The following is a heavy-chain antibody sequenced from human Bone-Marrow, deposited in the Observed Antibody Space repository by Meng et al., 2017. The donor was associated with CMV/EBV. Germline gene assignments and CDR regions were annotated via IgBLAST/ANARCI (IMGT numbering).Heavy chain of an antibody. D-gene: IGHD3-22*01. CDR2: ISSSGSTI. V-gene: IGHV3-48*03. CDR3: ASGMWLPFAD. CDR1: GFTFSSYE. Sequence: GGSLRLSCAASGFTFSSYEMNWVRQAPGKGLEWVSYISSSGSTIYYADSVKGRFTISRDNAKNSLYLQMNSLRAEDTAVYYCASGMWLPFADLGQGTRVTVSS. J-gene: IGHJ4*02.